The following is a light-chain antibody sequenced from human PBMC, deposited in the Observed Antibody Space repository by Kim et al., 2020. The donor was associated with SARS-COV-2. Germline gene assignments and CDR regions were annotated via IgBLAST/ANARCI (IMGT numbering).Light chain of an antibody. J-gene: IGKJ4*01. V-gene: IGKV1-39*01. CDR3: QQSYSLFRLP. CDR2: AAS. Sequence: SVGDRVTITCRASQSIGTSLNWYQQNPGKAPKLLISAASTLQSGVPSRFSGGGSGTDFTLIFSSLQPEDFATYYCQQSYSLFRLPFGAATKVDIK. CDR1: QSIGTS.